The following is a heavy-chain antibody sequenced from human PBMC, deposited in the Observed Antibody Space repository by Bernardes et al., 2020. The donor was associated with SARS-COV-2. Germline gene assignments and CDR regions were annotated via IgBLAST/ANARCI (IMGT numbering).Heavy chain of an antibody. V-gene: IGHV3-20*01. Sequence: GGSLRLSCAASGFTFDDYGMSWVRQAPGKGLEWVSGINWNGGSTGYADSVKGRFTISRDNAKNSLYLQMNSLRAEDTALYHCASLAVAGRSEGGMDVWGQGTTVTVSS. CDR2: INWNGGST. J-gene: IGHJ6*02. CDR3: ASLAVAGRSEGGMDV. D-gene: IGHD6-19*01. CDR1: GFTFDDYG.